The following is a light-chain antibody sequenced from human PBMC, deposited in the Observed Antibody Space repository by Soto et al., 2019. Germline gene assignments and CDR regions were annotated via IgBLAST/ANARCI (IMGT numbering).Light chain of an antibody. V-gene: IGLV7-43*01. J-gene: IGLJ1*01. CDR1: AGAVTSDYF. CDR3: LLYFGPAYV. CDR2: NTN. Sequence: QTVVTQEPSLTVSPGGTVTLTCESSAGAVTSDYFPNWFQQKPGQTPRSLIYNTNNKHSWTPARFSGSLLGGKAALTLSGVQPEDEADHYCLLYFGPAYVFGSGTKLTVL.